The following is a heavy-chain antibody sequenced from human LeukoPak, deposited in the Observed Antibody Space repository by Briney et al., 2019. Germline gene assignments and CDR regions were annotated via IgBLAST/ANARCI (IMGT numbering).Heavy chain of an antibody. Sequence: GGSLRLSCEASDITFSSYGMHWVRQAPGKGLEWVAVTSYNGRESYYVDSVKGRFTISRDNSKNTLYLQMNSVTTDDTAVYYCAKATSPYDYVWGTSDWGQGTLVTVSS. CDR1: DITFSSYG. D-gene: IGHD3-16*01. CDR2: TSYNGRES. V-gene: IGHV3-30*18. J-gene: IGHJ4*02. CDR3: AKATSPYDYVWGTSD.